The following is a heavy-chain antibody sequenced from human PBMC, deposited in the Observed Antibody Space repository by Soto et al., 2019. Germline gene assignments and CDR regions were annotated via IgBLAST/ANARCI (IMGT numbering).Heavy chain of an antibody. CDR2: IIPLFGTT. CDR3: ARAAPGEAGGYYFDY. D-gene: IGHD2-15*01. V-gene: IGHV1-69*13. CDR1: GGTFSSYT. Sequence: ASVKVSCKASGGTFSSYTISWLRQAPGQGLEWMGGIIPLFGTTDYAQRFQGRVTITADGSTTTASMELSSLRSEATAVYFCARAAPGEAGGYYFDYWGQGTLVTVLL. J-gene: IGHJ4*02.